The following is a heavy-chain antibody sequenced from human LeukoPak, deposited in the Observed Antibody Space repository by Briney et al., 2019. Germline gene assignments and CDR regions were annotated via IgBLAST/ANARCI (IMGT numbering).Heavy chain of an antibody. Sequence: SETLSLTCTVSGGSISSGGYYWSWIRQHPGKGLEWIGYIYYSGSTYYNPSLKSRVTISVDTSKNQFSLKLSSVTAADTAVYYCAREESSSSIDYWGQGTLATVSS. V-gene: IGHV4-31*03. CDR3: AREESSSSIDY. CDR1: GGSISSGGYY. D-gene: IGHD6-6*01. CDR2: IYYSGST. J-gene: IGHJ4*02.